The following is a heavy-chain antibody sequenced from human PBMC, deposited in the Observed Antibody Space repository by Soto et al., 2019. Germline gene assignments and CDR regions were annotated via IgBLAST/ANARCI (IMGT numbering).Heavy chain of an antibody. CDR3: ARDGSVTLYGVLVPNMSYWFDP. D-gene: IGHD3-3*01. CDR2: ISYDGSNK. Sequence: GGSLRLSCAASGFTISSYAMHWVRQAPGKGLEWVALISYDGSNKYYADSVKGRFTISRDNSKNTLYLQVNSLRAADTAVYYCARDGSVTLYGVLVPNMSYWFDPCGLGTLVTV. J-gene: IGHJ5*02. V-gene: IGHV3-30-3*01. CDR1: GFTISSYA.